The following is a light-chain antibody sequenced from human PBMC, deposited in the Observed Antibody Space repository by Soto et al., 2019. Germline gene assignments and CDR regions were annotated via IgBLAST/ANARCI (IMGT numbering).Light chain of an antibody. CDR1: QSLVHSDGNTY. Sequence: DVVMTQSPLSLPVTLGQPASISCRSSQSLVHSDGNTYLNWFQQRPGQSPRRLIYKVSNRDSGVPERFSGSGSGTNLPLKISRVEAEDVGVYYCMQGTHWPPYTFGQGTKLEIK. V-gene: IGKV2-30*02. CDR3: MQGTHWPPYT. J-gene: IGKJ2*01. CDR2: KVS.